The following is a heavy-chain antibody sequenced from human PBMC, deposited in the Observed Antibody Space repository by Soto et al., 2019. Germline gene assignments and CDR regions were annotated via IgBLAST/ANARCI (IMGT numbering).Heavy chain of an antibody. J-gene: IGHJ4*02. V-gene: IGHV3-11*01. Sequence: RLSCAASGFTFSNHYMTWIRQAPGKGLECLSYISSREVTVYYADSVKGRFTISRDNTKNSLYLQMTTLRDEDTAVYYCARVSASGWHVNGRDYFDSWGQGTLVTVSS. CDR2: ISSREVTV. CDR3: ARVSASGWHVNGRDYFDS. CDR1: GFTFSNHY. D-gene: IGHD6-19*01.